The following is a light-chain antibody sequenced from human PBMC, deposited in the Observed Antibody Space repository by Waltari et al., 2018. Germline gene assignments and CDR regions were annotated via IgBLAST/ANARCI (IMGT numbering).Light chain of an antibody. CDR3: LVWHSTIDHQGV. CDR2: YDS. V-gene: IGLV3-21*04. CDR1: IGSKS. Sequence: SYVVTQSPSVSVAPGETARITCGGDIGSKSVHWYQQRPGQAPGLVISYDSDRPSGIPERFSGSNSGNTATLTISWVEAEDEADYYCLVWHSTIDHQGVFGGGTKLTVL. J-gene: IGLJ2*01.